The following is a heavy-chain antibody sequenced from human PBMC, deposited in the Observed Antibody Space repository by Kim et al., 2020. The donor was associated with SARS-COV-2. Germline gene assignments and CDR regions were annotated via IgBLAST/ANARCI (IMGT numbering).Heavy chain of an antibody. CDR3: ARDSPKTEFDY. J-gene: IGHJ4*02. CDR2: T. Sequence: TNYNPSLKSRVTISVDTSKNQFSLKLSSVTAADTAVYYCARDSPKTEFDYWGQGTLVTVSS. V-gene: IGHV4-59*01.